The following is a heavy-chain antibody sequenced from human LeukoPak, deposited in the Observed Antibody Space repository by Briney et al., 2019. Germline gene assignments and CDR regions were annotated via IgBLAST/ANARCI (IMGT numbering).Heavy chain of an antibody. J-gene: IGHJ6*02. V-gene: IGHV3-53*01. D-gene: IGHD5-18*01. Sequence: GGSLRLSCAASGFSVSSSYMSWVRQAPGKGLEWVSVIYSGGSTYYADSVKGRFTISRDNSKNTLYVQMNSLRAEDTAVYYCASHNSYGHFYYGMDVWGQGTTLTVSS. CDR2: IYSGGST. CDR1: GFSVSSSY. CDR3: ASHNSYGHFYYGMDV.